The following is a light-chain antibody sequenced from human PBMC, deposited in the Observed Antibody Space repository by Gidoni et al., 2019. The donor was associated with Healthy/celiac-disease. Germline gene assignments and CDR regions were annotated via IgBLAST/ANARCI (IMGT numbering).Light chain of an antibody. J-gene: IGKJ3*01. V-gene: IGKV2-28*01. CDR3: MQALQTPRT. Sequence: DIVMTQFPLSLPVTPGEPASSSCRSSQSLLHSNGYNYLDWYLPKPGQSPQLLIYLGSNRASGVPDRFSGSGSGTDFTLKISKVEAEDVGVYYCMQALQTPRTFGPGTKVDIK. CDR2: LGS. CDR1: QSLLHSNGYNY.